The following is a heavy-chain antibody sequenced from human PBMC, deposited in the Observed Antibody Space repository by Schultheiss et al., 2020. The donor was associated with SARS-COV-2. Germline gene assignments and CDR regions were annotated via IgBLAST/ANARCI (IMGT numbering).Heavy chain of an antibody. V-gene: IGHV3-23*01. CDR3: AKDSYYYDSSGYYPMAIDY. D-gene: IGHD3-22*01. CDR2: ISGSGGST. CDR1: GFTFSSYW. J-gene: IGHJ4*02. Sequence: GESLKISCAASGFTFSSYWMSWVRQAPGKGLEWVSAISGSGGSTYYADSVKGRFTISRDNSKNTLYLQMNSLRAEDTAVYYCAKDSYYYDSSGYYPMAIDYWGQGTLVTVSS.